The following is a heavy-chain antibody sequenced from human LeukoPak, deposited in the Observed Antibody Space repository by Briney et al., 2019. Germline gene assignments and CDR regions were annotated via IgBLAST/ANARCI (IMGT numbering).Heavy chain of an antibody. V-gene: IGHV4-59*01. D-gene: IGHD3-10*01. J-gene: IGHJ4*02. Sequence: SETLSLTCTVSGGSISSYYWSWIRQPPGKGLEWIGYIYYSGSTNYNPSLKSRVTISVDTSKNQFSLKLSSVTAADTAVYYCARDRSGYYGSGSPYYFDYWGQGTLVTVSS. CDR1: GGSISSYY. CDR2: IYYSGST. CDR3: ARDRSGYYGSGSPYYFDY.